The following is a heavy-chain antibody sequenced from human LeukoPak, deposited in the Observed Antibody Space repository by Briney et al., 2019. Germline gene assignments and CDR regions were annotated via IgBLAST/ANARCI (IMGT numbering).Heavy chain of an antibody. Sequence: GGSLRLSCAASGFTFSTYSMSWVRQAPGKGLEWVSYISSSSSTIYYADSVKGRFTISRDNAKNSLYLQMNSLRAEDTAVYYCARDKWLRLWESDDAFDIWGQGTMVTVSS. D-gene: IGHD5-12*01. CDR2: ISSSSSTI. J-gene: IGHJ3*02. CDR1: GFTFSTYS. V-gene: IGHV3-48*01. CDR3: ARDKWLRLWESDDAFDI.